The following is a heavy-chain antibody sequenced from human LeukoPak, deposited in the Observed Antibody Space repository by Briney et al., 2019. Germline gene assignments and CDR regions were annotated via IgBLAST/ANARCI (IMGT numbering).Heavy chain of an antibody. J-gene: IGHJ4*02. D-gene: IGHD5-18*01. CDR3: ARRDTAMVYYFDY. Sequence: SETLSLTCTVSGGSISSYYWSWIRQPPGKGLEWIGYIYYSGSTNYNSSLKSRVTISVDTSKNQFSLKLSSVTAADTAVYYCARRDTAMVYYFDYWGQGTLVTVSS. CDR2: IYYSGST. V-gene: IGHV4-59*08. CDR1: GGSISSYY.